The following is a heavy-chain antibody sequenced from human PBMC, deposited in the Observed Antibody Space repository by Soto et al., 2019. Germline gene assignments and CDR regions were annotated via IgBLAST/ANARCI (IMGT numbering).Heavy chain of an antibody. V-gene: IGHV4-30-4*01. CDR3: ARDYGDSYFDY. CDR2: IYYSGST. J-gene: IGHJ4*02. CDR1: GGSISSGDYY. Sequence: SPSLTCTVSGGSISSGDYYWSWIRQPPGKGLEWIGYIYYSGSTYYNPSLKSRVTISVDTSKNQFSLKLSSVTAADTAVYYCARDYGDSYFDYWGQGTLVTVSS. D-gene: IGHD4-17*01.